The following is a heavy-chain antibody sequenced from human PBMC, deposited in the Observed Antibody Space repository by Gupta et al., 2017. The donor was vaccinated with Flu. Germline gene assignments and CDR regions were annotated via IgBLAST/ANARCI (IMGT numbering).Heavy chain of an antibody. CDR3: ARTRTISVVNAFDI. CDR2: IYYSGST. D-gene: IGHD3-3*01. J-gene: IGHJ3*02. CDR1: GGSISSYY. V-gene: IGHV4-59*08. Sequence: QVQLQESGPGLVKPSETLSLTCTVSGGSISSYYWSWIRQPPGKGLEWIGYIYYSGSTNYNPSLKSRVTISVDTSKNQFSLKLSSVTAADTAVYYCARTRTISVVNAFDIWGQGTMVTVSS.